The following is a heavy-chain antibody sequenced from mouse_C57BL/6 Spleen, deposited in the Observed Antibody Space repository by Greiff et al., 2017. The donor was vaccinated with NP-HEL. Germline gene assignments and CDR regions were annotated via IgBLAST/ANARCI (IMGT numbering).Heavy chain of an antibody. D-gene: IGHD1-1*01. CDR2: ISYDGSN. J-gene: IGHJ4*01. Sequence: DVKLQESGPGLVKPSQSLSLTCSVTGYSITSGYYWNWIRQFPGNKLEWMGYISYDGSNNYNPSLKNRISITRDTSKNQFFLKLNSVTTEDTATYYCARCYYGSSSYAMDYWGQGTSVTVSS. CDR1: GYSITSGYY. CDR3: ARCYYGSSSYAMDY. V-gene: IGHV3-6*01.